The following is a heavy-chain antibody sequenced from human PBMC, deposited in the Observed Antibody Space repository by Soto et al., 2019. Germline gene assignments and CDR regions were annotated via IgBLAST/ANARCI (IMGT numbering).Heavy chain of an antibody. CDR3: ARFCISTSCYASFDY. CDR2: ISSDGSDK. CDR1: GFTFSRYA. V-gene: IGHV3-30-3*01. Sequence: VGSLRLSCAASGFTFSRYAMHWVRQAPGKGLEWVAVISSDGSDKYYADSVKGRFTISRDNSKNTLYLQMNSLRAEDTAVYYCARFCISTSCYASFDYWGQGTLVTVSS. J-gene: IGHJ4*02. D-gene: IGHD2-2*01.